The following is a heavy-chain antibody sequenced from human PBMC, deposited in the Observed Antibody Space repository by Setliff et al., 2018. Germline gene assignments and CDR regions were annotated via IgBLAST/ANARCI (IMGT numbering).Heavy chain of an antibody. V-gene: IGHV4-39*07. CDR1: GGSISDSPYY. D-gene: IGHD6-6*01. J-gene: IGHJ4*02. CDR2: IYYSGST. Sequence: SETLSLTCTVSGGSISDSPYYWGWVRQLPGKGLEWIGSIYYSGSTYYNPSLRSRVTISIDTSKDQFSLKLISMTAADTAVYYCARGRNIAARLLDSWGQGTLVTVSS. CDR3: ARGRNIAARLLDS.